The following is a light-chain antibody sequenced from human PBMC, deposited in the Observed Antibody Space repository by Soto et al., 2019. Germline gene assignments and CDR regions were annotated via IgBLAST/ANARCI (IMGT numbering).Light chain of an antibody. CDR1: QSVSSN. J-gene: IGKJ2*01. CDR2: CAS. CDR3: QQYNNWPGT. V-gene: IGKV3-15*01. Sequence: EIVMTQSPATLSVSPGERATLSCRASQSVSSNLAWYQQKPGQAPRLLIYCASTRATGIPARFSGSGSGTEFTRTISSLQSEDFAVYYCQQYNNWPGTFGQGTKLEIK.